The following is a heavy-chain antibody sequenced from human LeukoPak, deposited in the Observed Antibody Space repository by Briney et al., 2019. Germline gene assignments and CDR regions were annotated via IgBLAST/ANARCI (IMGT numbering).Heavy chain of an antibody. J-gene: IGHJ4*02. CDR2: INTDWRTT. Sequence: GGSLRLSCVASGFTFSSYWMHWVRQVPGKGLVWVSRINTDWRTTRYADSVKGRFTISRDNAKNTLYLQMNSLRAEDTAVYFCASTVGSAPDYYGSGGFALLDYWGQGTLVTVSS. CDR3: ASTVGSAPDYYGSGGFALLDY. V-gene: IGHV3-74*01. D-gene: IGHD3-10*01. CDR1: GFTFSSYW.